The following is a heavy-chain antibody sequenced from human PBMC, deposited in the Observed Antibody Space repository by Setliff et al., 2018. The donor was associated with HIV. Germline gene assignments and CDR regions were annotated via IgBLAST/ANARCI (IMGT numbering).Heavy chain of an antibody. CDR2: IYSSGST. V-gene: IGHV4-59*08. Sequence: SETLSLTCTVSGGSISNYYWSWIRQPPGKGLEWIGHIYSSGSTNYNPSPKSRVTISVDTSKNQISLKLSSVTAADTAVYYCARGSGWYENYFDYWGQGTLVTVSS. CDR3: ARGSGWYENYFDY. D-gene: IGHD6-19*01. CDR1: GGSISNYY. J-gene: IGHJ4*02.